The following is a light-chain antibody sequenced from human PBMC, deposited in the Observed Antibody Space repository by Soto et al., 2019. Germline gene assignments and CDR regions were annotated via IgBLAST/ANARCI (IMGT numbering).Light chain of an antibody. CDR3: SSYTSSSTVV. CDR2: EVS. V-gene: IGLV2-14*01. J-gene: IGLJ2*01. Sequence: QSALTQPASVSGSPGQSITISCTGTSSDVGGYNYVSWYQQHPGKAPKLMIYEVSNRPSGVSNRFSGSKSGNTASLTISGLQAEDEADYYFSSYTSSSTVVFGGGTKLTV. CDR1: SSDVGGYNY.